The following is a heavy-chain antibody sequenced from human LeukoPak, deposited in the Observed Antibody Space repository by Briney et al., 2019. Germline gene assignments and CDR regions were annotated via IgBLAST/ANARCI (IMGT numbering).Heavy chain of an antibody. CDR1: GGSFSGYY. CDR2: INHSGST. V-gene: IGHV4-34*01. Sequence: PSETLSLTCAVYGGSFSGYYWSWIRQPPGKGLEWIGEINHSGSTNYNPSLKSRVTISVDTSKNQFSLKLSSVTAADTAVYYCARVLARRVRGVIRGFDYWGQGPRSPSPQ. CDR3: ARVLARRVRGVIRGFDY. J-gene: IGHJ4*02. D-gene: IGHD3-10*01.